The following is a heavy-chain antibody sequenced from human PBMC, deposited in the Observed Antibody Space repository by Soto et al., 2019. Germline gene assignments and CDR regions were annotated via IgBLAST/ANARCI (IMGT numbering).Heavy chain of an antibody. V-gene: IGHV1-18*01. CDR3: AREWDNKSEHSSGWYDDF. J-gene: IGHJ4*02. CDR2: ISGYSGHT. Sequence: GASVKVSCKASGYAFSSYGISWVRQAPGQGLEWMGWISGYSGHTYYAQKFQGRVTMTTDTSTNTVYMELRSLRSDNTAVYYFAREWDNKSEHSSGWYDDFWGQGTLVTVSS. CDR1: GYAFSSYG. D-gene: IGHD6-19*01.